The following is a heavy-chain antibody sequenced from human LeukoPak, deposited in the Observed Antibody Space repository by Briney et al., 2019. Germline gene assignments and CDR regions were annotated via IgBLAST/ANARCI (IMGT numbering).Heavy chain of an antibody. Sequence: PGGSLRLSCVGPPVTFVTSALSWVRQAPGKGLEWVSAVSAGGTNTYYADSVEGRFTISRDNSKDTLYLHMDSLRVEDTAQYFCAGLNCSGVTCYDYFDDWGQGTLVTVSS. J-gene: IGHJ4*02. CDR3: AGLNCSGVTCYDYFDD. CDR1: PVTFVTSA. V-gene: IGHV3-23*01. D-gene: IGHD2-15*01. CDR2: VSAGGTNT.